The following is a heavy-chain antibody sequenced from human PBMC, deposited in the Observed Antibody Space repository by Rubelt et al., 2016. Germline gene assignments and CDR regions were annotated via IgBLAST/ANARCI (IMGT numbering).Heavy chain of an antibody. CDR3: ARQEGATDRLDS. CDR2: IYPSDSDT. J-gene: IGHJ4*02. V-gene: IGHV5-51*01. D-gene: IGHD1-26*01. Sequence: VQSGAEVKKPGESLKISCKGSGYSFTNYCIGWVRQTPGKGLEWMGVIYPSDSDTRYSPSFQGQVTISADKSLNTAYLQGSSLKASDTAIYYCARQEGATDRLDSWGQGTLVTVSS. CDR1: GYSFTNYC.